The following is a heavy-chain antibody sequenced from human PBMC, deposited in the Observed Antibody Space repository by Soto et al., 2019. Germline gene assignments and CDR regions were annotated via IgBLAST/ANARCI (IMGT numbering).Heavy chain of an antibody. D-gene: IGHD3-9*01. J-gene: IGHJ4*01. V-gene: IGHV3-21*04. CDR1: GFPFISYS. Sequence: GGCMRVSCAACGFPFISYSMDWVRQTPGKGLEWVSSISAGSTFIGYADSVRGRFTVSRVNSGNSLYLQMTSLRADDPALCYFATGLEHDRLSLDYLGQGALVTAS. CDR3: ATGLEHDRLSLDY. CDR2: ISAGSTFI.